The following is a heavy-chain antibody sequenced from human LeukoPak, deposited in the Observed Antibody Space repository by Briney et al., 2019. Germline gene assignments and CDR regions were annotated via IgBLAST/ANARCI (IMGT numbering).Heavy chain of an antibody. J-gene: IGHJ4*02. CDR1: GYSIISTYF. D-gene: IGHD3-10*01. V-gene: IGHV4-38-2*02. CDR2: IYHRGNT. CDR3: ARADGSGSYLRDYFDH. Sequence: SETLSLTCTVSGYSIISTYFSAWIRQPPGRGLEWIGSIYHRGNTYYNPSLNSRVTISLDTSNNQFSLKLSSVTAADTAVYYCARADGSGSYLRDYFDHWGQGTLVTVSS.